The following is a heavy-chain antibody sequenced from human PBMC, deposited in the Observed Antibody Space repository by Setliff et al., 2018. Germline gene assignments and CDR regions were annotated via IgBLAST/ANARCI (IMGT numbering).Heavy chain of an antibody. D-gene: IGHD2-8*02. CDR1: GGSISEPNYY. Sequence: SETLSLTCTVSGGSISEPNYYWSWIRQPVGKGLEWIGHIYTRGSTNYNPSLRTRVSISVDTSKNHFSLRLSSVTAADTAVYYCLRALLWSGEGRFDPWGQGTLVTVSS. V-gene: IGHV4-61*09. CDR3: LRALLWSGEGRFDP. J-gene: IGHJ5*02. CDR2: IYTRGST.